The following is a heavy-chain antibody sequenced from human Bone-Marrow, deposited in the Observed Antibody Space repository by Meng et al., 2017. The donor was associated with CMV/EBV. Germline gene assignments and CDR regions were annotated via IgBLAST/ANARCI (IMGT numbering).Heavy chain of an antibody. CDR3: LPAVANY. V-gene: IGHV3-30*02. D-gene: IGHD2-2*01. J-gene: IGHJ4*02. CDR2: IRYDGSNK. Sequence: GESLKISCAASGFTFSSYGMHWVRQAPGKGLEWVAFIRYDGSNKYYADSVKGRFTISRDNSKNTLYLQMNSLRAEDTAVYYCLPAVANYWGQGTLVTVSS. CDR1: GFTFSSYG.